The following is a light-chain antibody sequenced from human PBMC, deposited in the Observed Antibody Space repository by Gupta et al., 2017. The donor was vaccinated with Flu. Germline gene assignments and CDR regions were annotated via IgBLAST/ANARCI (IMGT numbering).Light chain of an antibody. CDR1: SSDVGDYDY. Sequence: HSALPQPPPPSGSPGQSVTISCTGTSSDVGDYDYVSWYQHRPAEAPKLMIYDVKRRPAGLPGRFSASKSGTTASLTIAGRQAEEAGDYYCASDESSNHWVFGGGTKLTVL. J-gene: IGLJ3*02. V-gene: IGLV2-8*01. CDR3: ASDESSNHWV. CDR2: DVK.